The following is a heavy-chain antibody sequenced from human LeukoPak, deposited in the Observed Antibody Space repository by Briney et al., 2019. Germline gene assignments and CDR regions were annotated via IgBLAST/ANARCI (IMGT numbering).Heavy chain of an antibody. CDR3: TSSTIFGVVRDFDY. Sequence: GGSLRLSCTASGFTFGDYAMSWFRQAPGKGLEWGGFIRSKAYGGTTEYAASVKGRFTISRDDSKSIAYLQMNSLKTEDTAVYYCTSSTIFGVVRDFDYWGQGTLVTVSS. CDR1: GFTFGDYA. D-gene: IGHD3-3*01. CDR2: IRSKAYGGTT. V-gene: IGHV3-49*03. J-gene: IGHJ4*02.